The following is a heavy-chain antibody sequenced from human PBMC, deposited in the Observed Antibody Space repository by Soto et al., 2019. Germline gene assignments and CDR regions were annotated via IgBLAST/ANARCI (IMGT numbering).Heavy chain of an antibody. CDR1: GFTFKSYW. CDR2: INQDGSET. J-gene: IGHJ4*02. V-gene: IGHV3-7*01. CDR3: AKDRALRYSSSLGYFDY. Sequence: GGSLRLSCAASGFTFKSYWMSWLRQAPGKGLEWVANINQDGSETYYEDSVKGRFTISRDNSKNTLYLQMNSLRAEDTAVYYCAKDRALRYSSSLGYFDYWGQGTLVTVSS. D-gene: IGHD6-13*01.